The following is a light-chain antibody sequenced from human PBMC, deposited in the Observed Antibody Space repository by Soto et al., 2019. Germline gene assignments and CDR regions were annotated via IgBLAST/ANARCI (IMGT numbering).Light chain of an antibody. CDR3: QNYYSVPLS. CDR1: QILLHSNGYNY. V-gene: IGKV2-28*01. Sequence: DIVMTHSPLSLPVTPGEAASISCRSSQILLHSNGYNYLDWYQQKPGQPPKLLIYWASTREPGVPDRFSGSGSETDFTLTISSLQAEDVAVYYCQNYYSVPLSCGGGNKGDIK. J-gene: IGKJ4*01. CDR2: WAS.